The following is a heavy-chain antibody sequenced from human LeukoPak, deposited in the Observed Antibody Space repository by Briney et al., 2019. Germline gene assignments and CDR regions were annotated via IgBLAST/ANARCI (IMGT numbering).Heavy chain of an antibody. CDR2: IKQDGNEE. CDR1: EFTFSIYW. CDR3: AKAPVASCRGAFCYPFDC. V-gene: IGHV3-7*03. J-gene: IGHJ4*02. Sequence: GGSLRLSCVASEFTFSIYWMSWVRQAPGKGLEWVANIKQDGNEEYYVDSVKGRFTISRDTSKNTLYLQMNSLRAEETAIYYCAKAPVASCRGAFCYPFDCWGQGNLVTVSS. D-gene: IGHD2-15*01.